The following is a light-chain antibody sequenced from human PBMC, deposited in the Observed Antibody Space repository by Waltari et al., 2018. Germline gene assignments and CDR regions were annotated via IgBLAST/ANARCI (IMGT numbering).Light chain of an antibody. CDR3: LQYNSYPRT. CDR2: GAS. CDR1: QGINNH. V-gene: IGKV1-16*02. J-gene: IGKJ1*01. Sequence: DIQMTQSPSSLSASVGDRVTITCRASQGINNHLSWFQQKSRKAPKSLIWGASNLQSGVPSKFSGSGSGTDFTLTISSLQPEDFATYYCLQYNSYPRTFGQGTKVEIK.